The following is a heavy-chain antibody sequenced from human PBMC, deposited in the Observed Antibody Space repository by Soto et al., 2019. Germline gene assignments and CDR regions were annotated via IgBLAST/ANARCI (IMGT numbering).Heavy chain of an antibody. D-gene: IGHD3-22*01. J-gene: IGHJ4*02. CDR3: ASMDSSGSEFDY. Sequence: SETLSLTCTVSGGSISSYYWSWIRQPPGKGLEWIGYIYYSGSTNYNPSLKSRVTISVDTSKNQFSLKLSSVTAADTAVYYCASMDSSGSEFDYWGQGTLVTVSS. CDR2: IYYSGST. V-gene: IGHV4-59*12. CDR1: GGSISSYY.